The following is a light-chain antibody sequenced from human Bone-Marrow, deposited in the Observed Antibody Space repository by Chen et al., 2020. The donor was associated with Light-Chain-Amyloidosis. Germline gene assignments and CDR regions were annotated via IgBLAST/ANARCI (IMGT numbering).Light chain of an antibody. Sequence: EIVLTQSPATLSLSPGERATLSCRASQSVSRYLAWYQQKPGQAPRLLIYDASNRATGIPARFSGSGSGTDFTLTISSLEPEDFAVYDCLQRSNWPPWTFGQGTKVEIK. V-gene: IGKV3-11*01. CDR3: LQRSNWPPWT. CDR1: QSVSRY. CDR2: DAS. J-gene: IGKJ1*01.